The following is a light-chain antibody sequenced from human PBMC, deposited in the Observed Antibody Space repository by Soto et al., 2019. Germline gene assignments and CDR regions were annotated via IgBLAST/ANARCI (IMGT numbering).Light chain of an antibody. J-gene: IGKJ5*01. V-gene: IGKV3-15*01. CDR1: QSVSSN. CDR2: GAS. CDR3: QQYNNWPWT. Sequence: EIVMTQSPATLSVSPGERATLSCRASQSVSSNLAWYQQKPGQAPRLLIYGASTRATGIPARFSGSGSGTDFTLTISSLQSEDFAIYYCQQYNNWPWTFGQGTRLGL.